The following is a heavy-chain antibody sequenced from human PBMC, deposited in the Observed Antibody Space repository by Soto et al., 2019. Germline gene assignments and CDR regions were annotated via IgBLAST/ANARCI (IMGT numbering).Heavy chain of an antibody. CDR3: ARFPYDSSGEQFDP. D-gene: IGHD3-22*01. CDR1: GGTFSSYT. Sequence: QVQLVQSGAEVKKPGSSVKVSCKASGGTFSSYTISWVRQAPGQGLEWMGRIIPILGIANYAQKFQGRVTITADKSTSTAYMELSSLRSEDTAVYYCARFPYDSSGEQFDPWGQGTLVTVSS. CDR2: IIPILGIA. J-gene: IGHJ5*02. V-gene: IGHV1-69*02.